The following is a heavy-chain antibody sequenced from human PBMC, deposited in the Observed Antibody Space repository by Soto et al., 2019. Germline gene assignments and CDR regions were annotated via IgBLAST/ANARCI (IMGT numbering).Heavy chain of an antibody. CDR1: GFTFSSYS. Sequence: EVQLVESGGGSVQPGGSLRLSCAASGFTFSSYSMNWVRLAPGKGLEWVSYISSSSSTMYYADSVKGRFTISRDNAKNSLYLQRNSLRAEDTAVYYCAREGGGYYFDYWGQGTLVTVSS. CDR3: AREGGGYYFDY. J-gene: IGHJ4*02. V-gene: IGHV3-48*01. D-gene: IGHD3-16*01. CDR2: ISSSSSTM.